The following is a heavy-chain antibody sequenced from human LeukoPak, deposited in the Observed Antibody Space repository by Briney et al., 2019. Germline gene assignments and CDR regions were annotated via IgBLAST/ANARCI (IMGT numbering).Heavy chain of an antibody. CDR2: ISYDGSNK. V-gene: IGHV3-30-3*01. CDR1: GFTFSSYA. CDR3: AKDFGDYVWGSYRYGPYY. Sequence: GGSLRLSCAASGFTFSSYAMHWVRQAPGKGLEWVAVISYDGSNKYYADSVKGRFTISRDNSKNTLYLQMNSLRAEDTAVYYCAKDFGDYVWGSYRYGPYYWGQGTLVTVSS. J-gene: IGHJ4*02. D-gene: IGHD3-16*02.